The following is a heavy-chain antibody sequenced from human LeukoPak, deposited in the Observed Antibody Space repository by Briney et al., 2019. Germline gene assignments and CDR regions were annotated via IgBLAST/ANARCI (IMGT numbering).Heavy chain of an antibody. J-gene: IGHJ4*02. CDR3: AKEGRRDGYNFSY. CDR1: GFTVSSNY. V-gene: IGHV3-30*02. D-gene: IGHD5-24*01. Sequence: GGSLRLSCAASGFTVSSNYISWVRQAPGKGLEWVAFIRYDVSNKYYADSVKGRFTISRDNSKNTLYLQMNSLRAEDTAVYYCAKEGRRDGYNFSYWGQGTLVTVSS. CDR2: IRYDVSNK.